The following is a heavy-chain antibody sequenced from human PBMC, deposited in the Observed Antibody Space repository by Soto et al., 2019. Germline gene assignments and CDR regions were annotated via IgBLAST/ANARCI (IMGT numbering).Heavy chain of an antibody. CDR1: GFTFTNYA. CDR3: AREVGAPSGWLDP. V-gene: IGHV3-23*01. J-gene: IGHJ5*02. D-gene: IGHD1-26*01. CDR2: ISASGGLK. Sequence: EVQLSESGGDLRQPGGSLRLSCAASGFTFTNYAMTWVRQTPGNGLEWVSGISASGGLKYYADSVQGRFTVSRDNSKNILYLQMDNLRDEDTALYYCAREVGAPSGWLDPWGQGTQVTVSS.